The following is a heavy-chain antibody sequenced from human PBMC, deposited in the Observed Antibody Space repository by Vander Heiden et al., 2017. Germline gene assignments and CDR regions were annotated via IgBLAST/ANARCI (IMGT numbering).Heavy chain of an antibody. D-gene: IGHD5-12*01. V-gene: IGHV3-9*01. J-gene: IGHJ4*02. Sequence: EVQLVESGGGLVQPGRSLRLSCPPSGFPFAHSAFHWVRQPPGKGLGWVSGISWNSGSIGYAESVNGRGSISRDNAKNSLYLLMKSRRAEDTALYYWAKDQIDGYNSMGWGYYFDDWGQGTMVTVYS. CDR1: GFPFAHSA. CDR3: AKDQIDGYNSMGWGYYFDD. CDR2: ISWNSGSI.